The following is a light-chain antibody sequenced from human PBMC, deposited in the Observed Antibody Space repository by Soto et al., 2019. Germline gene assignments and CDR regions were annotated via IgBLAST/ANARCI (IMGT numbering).Light chain of an antibody. Sequence: EIVLTQSPGTLSLSPGERATLSCRASQSVSSSYLAWYQQKPGQAPRLLIYGASSRATGIPDRFSGSGSGTDLSLSISRLEPEDFAVYSCQQYGSSPPVTFGGGTKVEIK. J-gene: IGKJ4*01. CDR3: QQYGSSPPVT. CDR2: GAS. V-gene: IGKV3-20*01. CDR1: QSVSSSY.